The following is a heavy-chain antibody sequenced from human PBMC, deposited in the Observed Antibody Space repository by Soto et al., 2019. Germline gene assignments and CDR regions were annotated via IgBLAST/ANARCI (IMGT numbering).Heavy chain of an antibody. Sequence: ASVKVSCKASGYTFTGYYMHWVRQAPGQGLEWMGWINPNSGGTNYAQKFQGWVTMTRDTFISTAYMELSRLRSDDTAVYYCARAVASEDIVVVPAADPRNWFDPWGQGTLVTVSS. CDR2: INPNSGGT. V-gene: IGHV1-2*04. J-gene: IGHJ5*02. CDR3: ARAVASEDIVVVPAADPRNWFDP. D-gene: IGHD2-2*01. CDR1: GYTFTGYY.